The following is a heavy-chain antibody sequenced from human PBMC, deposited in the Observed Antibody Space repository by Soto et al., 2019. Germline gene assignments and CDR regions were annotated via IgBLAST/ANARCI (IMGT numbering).Heavy chain of an antibody. CDR2: IHHSGST. J-gene: IGHJ5*02. D-gene: IGHD2-21*02. Sequence: SETLSLTCAVSGGSISSGGYSWSWIRQPPGKGLEWIGYIHHSGSTYYNPSLKSRVTISVDRSKNQFSLKLSSVTAADTAVYYCARVAYCGGDCYRGFDPWGQGTLVTVSS. CDR3: ARVAYCGGDCYRGFDP. V-gene: IGHV4-30-2*01. CDR1: GGSISSGGYS.